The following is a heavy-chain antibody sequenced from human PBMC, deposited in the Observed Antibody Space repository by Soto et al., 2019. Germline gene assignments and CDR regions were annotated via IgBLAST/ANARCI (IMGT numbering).Heavy chain of an antibody. V-gene: IGHV3-33*01. Sequence: PGGSLRLSCAASGFTFSSYGMHWVRQAPGKGLEWVAVIWYDGSNKYYADSVKGRLTISRDNSKNTLYLQMNSLRAEDAAVYYCARAGRYSSGASYFDYWGQGTLVTVSS. CDR1: GFTFSSYG. CDR3: ARAGRYSSGASYFDY. CDR2: IWYDGSNK. J-gene: IGHJ4*02. D-gene: IGHD6-19*01.